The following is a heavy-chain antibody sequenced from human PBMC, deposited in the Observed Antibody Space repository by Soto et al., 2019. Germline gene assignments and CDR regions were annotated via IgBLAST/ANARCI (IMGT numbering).Heavy chain of an antibody. CDR3: ARTQTTIFGVVKNFDY. D-gene: IGHD3-3*01. J-gene: IGHJ4*02. Sequence: SETLSLTCAVSGGSISSGGYYWSWIRQHPGKGLEWIGYIYYSGSTYYNPSLKSRVTISVDTSKNQFSPKLSSVTAADTAVYYCARTQTTIFGVVKNFDYWGQGTLVTVSS. CDR2: IYYSGST. V-gene: IGHV4-31*11. CDR1: GGSISSGGYY.